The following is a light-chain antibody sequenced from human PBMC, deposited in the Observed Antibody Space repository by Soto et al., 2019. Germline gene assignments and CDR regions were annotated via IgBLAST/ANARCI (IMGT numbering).Light chain of an antibody. CDR3: QQRHMWPIT. CDR1: QSFRGL. J-gene: IGKJ5*01. V-gene: IGKV3-11*01. Sequence: EIVLTQSPGTLSFSPGERATLSFMASQSFRGLLAWYQQKPGQAPRLLIYDAYNRATGIPPRFSGSGSGTDFTLTISSLEPEDSAVYYCQQRHMWPITFGQGTRLEIK. CDR2: DAY.